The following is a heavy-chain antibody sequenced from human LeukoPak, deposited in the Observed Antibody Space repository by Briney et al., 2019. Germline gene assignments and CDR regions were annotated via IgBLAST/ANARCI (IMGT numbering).Heavy chain of an antibody. V-gene: IGHV6-1*01. Sequence: SQTLSLTCAISGDSVSSNSAAWNWIRQSPSRGLEWLGRTYYRSKWYNDYAVSVKSRITINPDTSKNQFSLQLNSVTPEDTAVYYCSTDLTPNNPLTDYYSIDAYDVWGRGTMVTVSS. D-gene: IGHD3-9*01. J-gene: IGHJ3*01. CDR2: TYYRSKWYN. CDR1: GDSVSSNSAA. CDR3: STDLTPNNPLTDYYSIDAYDV.